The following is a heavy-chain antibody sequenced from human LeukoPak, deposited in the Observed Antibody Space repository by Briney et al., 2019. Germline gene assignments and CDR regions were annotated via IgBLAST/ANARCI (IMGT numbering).Heavy chain of an antibody. CDR3: DIRIIEANSPPDY. Sequence: GESLKISCKGSGDSFTSHWIDWLRQKPGKGLEWMGIIYAGDSDTRYSPSFQGQVTISVDKSISTAYLQWSSLKASDTAIYYCDIRIIEANSPPDYWGQGTLVTVSS. J-gene: IGHJ4*02. D-gene: IGHD2/OR15-2a*01. CDR2: IYAGDSDT. V-gene: IGHV5-51*01. CDR1: GDSFTSHW.